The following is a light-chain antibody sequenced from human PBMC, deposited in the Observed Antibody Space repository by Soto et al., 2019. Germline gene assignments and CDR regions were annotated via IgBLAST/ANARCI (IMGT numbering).Light chain of an antibody. V-gene: IGKV3-11*01. CDR1: QSVSSD. Sequence: EIAMTQSPATLAVSPGDTAPLPCSAIQSVSSDLAWYQQKPGQAPRLLIHDASSRATGIPARFSGSGSGTDFTLTISSLEPEDFAVYYCQQRNNWPPSITFGPGTPLEI. CDR2: DAS. CDR3: QQRNNWPPSIT. J-gene: IGKJ5*01.